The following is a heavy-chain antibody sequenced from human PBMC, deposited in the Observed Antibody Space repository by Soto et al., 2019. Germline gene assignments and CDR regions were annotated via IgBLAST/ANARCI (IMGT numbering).Heavy chain of an antibody. Sequence: GGSLRLSCVASGFIISDYAMDWVRQAPGKGLEWVSTISKDGQNTHYADSVRGRFTISRDVSKNTLYLQMNSLSPEDAAVYYCAKDPSTGSADYWGQGTLVTVSS. D-gene: IGHD3-9*01. V-gene: IGHV3-23*01. J-gene: IGHJ4*02. CDR3: AKDPSTGSADY. CDR1: GFIISDYA. CDR2: ISKDGQNT.